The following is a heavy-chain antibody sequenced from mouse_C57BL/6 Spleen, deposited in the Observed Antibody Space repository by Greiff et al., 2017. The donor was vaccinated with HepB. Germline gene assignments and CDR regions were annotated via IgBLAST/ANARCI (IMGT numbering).Heavy chain of an antibody. Sequence: EVHLVESGGDLVKPGGSLKLSCAASGFTFSSYGMSWVRQTPDKRLEWVATISSGGSYTYYPDSVKGRFTISRDNAKNTLYRQMSSLKSEDTAMYYCARESYYYGSSFDYWGQGTTLTFSS. CDR1: GFTFSSYG. CDR3: ARESYYYGSSFDY. V-gene: IGHV5-6*01. D-gene: IGHD1-1*01. J-gene: IGHJ2*01. CDR2: ISSGGSYT.